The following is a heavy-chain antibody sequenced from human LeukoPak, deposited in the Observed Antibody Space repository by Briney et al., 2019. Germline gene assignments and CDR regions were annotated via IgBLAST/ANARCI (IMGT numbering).Heavy chain of an antibody. V-gene: IGHV3-48*03. Sequence: GGSLRLSCAASGFTFSNYAMNWVRQAPGKGLEWVSYISSSGNYIYYADSVKGRFTISRDDAKNSLYLQMNSLRAEDTAVYYCARDIVATYYYGMDVWGQGTTVTVSS. CDR3: ARDIVATYYYGMDV. CDR1: GFTFSNYA. D-gene: IGHD5-12*01. J-gene: IGHJ6*02. CDR2: ISSSGNYI.